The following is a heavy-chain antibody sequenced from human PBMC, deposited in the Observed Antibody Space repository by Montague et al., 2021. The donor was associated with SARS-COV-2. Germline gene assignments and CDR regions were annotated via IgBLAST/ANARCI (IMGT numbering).Heavy chain of an antibody. J-gene: IGHJ4*02. CDR2: FYYSGDN. Sequence: SETLSLTCSFSGGSISTGSYYLGWMRQPRREGLERIGSFYYSGDNYYNPSLKSRVTISVTTSNNQFSLRLSSVTAADTAVYYCVRGGDYTDYGRVDYWGQGTLVTVSS. CDR3: VRGGDYTDYGRVDY. D-gene: IGHD4-17*01. V-gene: IGHV4-39*01. CDR1: GGSISTGSYY.